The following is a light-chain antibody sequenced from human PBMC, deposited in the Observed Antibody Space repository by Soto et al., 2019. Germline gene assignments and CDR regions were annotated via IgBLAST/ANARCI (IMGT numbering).Light chain of an antibody. CDR3: CSYAGSFTFV. Sequence: QSALTQPRPVSGSPGQSVTISCTGTSSDIGGYSYVSWYQHHPGKAPKLMIYDVTKRPSGVPDRFSGSKSGNTASLTISGLQADDDADYYCCSYAGSFTFVFGTGTKLTVL. V-gene: IGLV2-11*01. J-gene: IGLJ1*01. CDR1: SSDIGGYSY. CDR2: DVT.